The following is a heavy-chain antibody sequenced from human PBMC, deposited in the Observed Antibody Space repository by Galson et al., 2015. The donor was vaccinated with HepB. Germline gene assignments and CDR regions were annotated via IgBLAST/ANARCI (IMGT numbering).Heavy chain of an antibody. CDR2: ISGSGGST. CDR3: AKRLLWFGELSHSLDY. Sequence: SLRLSCAASGFTFSSYAMSWVRQAPGKGLEWVSAISGSGGSTYYADSVKGRFTISRDNSKNTLYLQMNSLRAEDTAVYYCAKRLLWFGELSHSLDYWGQGTLVTVSS. D-gene: IGHD3-10*01. J-gene: IGHJ4*02. V-gene: IGHV3-23*01. CDR1: GFTFSSYA.